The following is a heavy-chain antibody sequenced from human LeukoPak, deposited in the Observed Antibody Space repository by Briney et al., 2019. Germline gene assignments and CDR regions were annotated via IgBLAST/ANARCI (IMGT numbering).Heavy chain of an antibody. CDR1: GGSISTYY. D-gene: IGHD2-15*01. V-gene: IGHV4-59*01. Sequence: SETLSLTCTVSGGSISTYYWSWIRQPPGKGLEWIGYIYYSGNTNTNPSLKSRITISIDTSKNQSSLKLTSVTAADTAVYYCARVGTYCFDYWGQGTLVTVSS. CDR2: IYYSGNT. J-gene: IGHJ4*02. CDR3: ARVGTYCFDY.